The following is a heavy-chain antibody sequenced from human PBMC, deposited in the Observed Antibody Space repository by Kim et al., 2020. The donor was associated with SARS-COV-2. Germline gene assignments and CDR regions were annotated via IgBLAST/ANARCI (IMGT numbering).Heavy chain of an antibody. CDR1: GFTFSSYD. CDR2: IGTAGDT. CDR3: ARGGSSSFHIDGMDV. J-gene: IGHJ6*02. Sequence: GGSLRLSCAASGFTFSSYDMHWVRQATGKGLEWVSAIGTAGDTYYPGSVKGRFTISRENAKNSLYLQMNSLRAGDTAVYYCARGGSSSFHIDGMDVWGQGTTVTVSS. V-gene: IGHV3-13*04. D-gene: IGHD6-13*01.